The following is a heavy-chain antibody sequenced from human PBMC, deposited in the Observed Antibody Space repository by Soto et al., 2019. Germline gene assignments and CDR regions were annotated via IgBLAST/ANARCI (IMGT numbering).Heavy chain of an antibody. D-gene: IGHD3-22*01. J-gene: IGHJ4*02. Sequence: QVQLMESGGGVVQSGGSLRLSCAAPGFNFNIHALHWIRQAPGEGLEWVAVMSPGGNSQYYADSVKGRFTISRDTSKGTLDLEMTSLRPEDTAVYYCASGAAFYYDTSRYWGQGTLVTVSS. CDR3: ASGAAFYYDTSRY. CDR2: MSPGGNSQ. CDR1: GFNFNIHA. V-gene: IGHV3-30-3*01.